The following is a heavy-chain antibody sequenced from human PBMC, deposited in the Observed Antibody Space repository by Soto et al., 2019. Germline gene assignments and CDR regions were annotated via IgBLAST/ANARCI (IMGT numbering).Heavy chain of an antibody. CDR2: IIPIFGTA. CDR3: ARTYDSSGYPGDYYHGMDV. D-gene: IGHD3-22*01. J-gene: IGHJ6*02. Sequence: SVKVSCKASGGTFSSYAISWVRQAPGQGLEWMGGIIPIFGTANYAQKFQGRVTITADESTSTAYMELSSLRSEDTAVYYCARTYDSSGYPGDYYHGMDVWGQGXTVTVSS. CDR1: GGTFSSYA. V-gene: IGHV1-69*13.